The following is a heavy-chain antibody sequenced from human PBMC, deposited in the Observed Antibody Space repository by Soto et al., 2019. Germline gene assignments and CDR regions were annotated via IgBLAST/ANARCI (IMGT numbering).Heavy chain of an antibody. V-gene: IGHV1-24*01. CDR3: ARGDERYQLLLTGVYFDY. J-gene: IGHJ4*02. D-gene: IGHD2-2*01. CDR2: FDPEDGET. Sequence: GASVKVSCKVSGYTLTELSMHWVRQAPGKGLEWMGGFDPEDGETIYAQKFQGRVTMTEDTSTDTAYMELSSLRSDDTAVYYCARGDERYQLLLTGVYFDYWGQGTPVTVSS. CDR1: GYTLTELS.